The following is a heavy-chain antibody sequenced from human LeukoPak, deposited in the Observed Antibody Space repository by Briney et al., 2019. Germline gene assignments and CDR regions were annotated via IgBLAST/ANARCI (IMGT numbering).Heavy chain of an antibody. D-gene: IGHD1/OR15-1a*01. V-gene: IGHV5-10-1*01. CDR3: ARHGAGATGHWTFDY. CDR2: IDPSDSYT. J-gene: IGHJ4*02. CDR1: GYSFTNSW. Sequence: RGESLKISCKGSGYSFTNSWISWVRQMPGKGLEYMGRIDPSDSYTTYSPSFQGHVTISVDKSVSTAFLQWSSLKASDTAIYYCARHGAGATGHWTFDYWGQGTLVTVSS.